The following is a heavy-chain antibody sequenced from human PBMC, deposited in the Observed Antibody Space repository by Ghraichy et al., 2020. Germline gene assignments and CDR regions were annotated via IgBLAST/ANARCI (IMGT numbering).Heavy chain of an antibody. Sequence: SQTLSLTCAISGDSVSSNSGAWNWIRQSPSRGLEWLGRTYYRSKWYNDYALSVKSRITINPDTSKNQFSLQLNSVTLEDTAVYYCARDSSVGDGRNPCFDFWGQGPLVTVSS. CDR1: GDSVSSNSGA. J-gene: IGHJ4*02. CDR2: TYYRSKWYN. CDR3: ARDSSVGDGRNPCFDF. V-gene: IGHV6-1*01. D-gene: IGHD5-24*01.